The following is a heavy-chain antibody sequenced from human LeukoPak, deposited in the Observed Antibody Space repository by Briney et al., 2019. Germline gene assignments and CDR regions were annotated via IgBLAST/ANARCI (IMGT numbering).Heavy chain of an antibody. Sequence: ASVKVSCKASGYTFTSYGISWVRQAPGRGLEWMGWISAYNGNTNYAQKLQGRVTMTTDTSTSTAYMELRSLRSDDTAVYYCARLTPYHHYYYYYMDVWGKGTTVTVSS. V-gene: IGHV1-18*01. CDR3: ARLTPYHHYYYYYMDV. J-gene: IGHJ6*03. CDR1: GYTFTSYG. CDR2: ISAYNGNT. D-gene: IGHD1-14*01.